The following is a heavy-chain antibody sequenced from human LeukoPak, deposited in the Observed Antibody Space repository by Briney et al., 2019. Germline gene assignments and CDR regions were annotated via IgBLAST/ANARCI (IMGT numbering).Heavy chain of an antibody. CDR3: ARVLPQEHYDFWSGYYMDV. D-gene: IGHD3-3*01. CDR1: GGTFSSYA. Sequence: SVKVSCKASGGTFSSYAISWVRQAPGQGLEWMGGIIPIFGTANYAQKFQGRVTITADKSTSTAYMELSSLRSEDTAVYYCARVLPQEHYDFWSGYYMDVWGKGTTVTVSS. CDR2: IIPIFGTA. J-gene: IGHJ6*03. V-gene: IGHV1-69*06.